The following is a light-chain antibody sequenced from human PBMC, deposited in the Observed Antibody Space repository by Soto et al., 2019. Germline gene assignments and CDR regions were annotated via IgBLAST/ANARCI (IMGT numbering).Light chain of an antibody. CDR3: QQYGNSAPIT. V-gene: IGKV3-15*01. Sequence: DTVMTQSPATVSVSPGERATVSCRASQSLSSNLAWYQQKPGQAPRLLIIGASERVTGIPARFSGSGSGTDFTLTIYRLEPEDFAVYYCQQYGNSAPITFGQGTRLEIK. J-gene: IGKJ5*01. CDR1: QSLSSN. CDR2: GAS.